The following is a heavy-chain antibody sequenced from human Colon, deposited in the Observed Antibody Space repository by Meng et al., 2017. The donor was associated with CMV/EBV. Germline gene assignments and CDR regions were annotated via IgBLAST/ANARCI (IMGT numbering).Heavy chain of an antibody. Sequence: GESLKISCVGSGFTFSSYAMNWVRQAPGKGLEWVAFIRYDGSSSLYADSVRGRFSISRDNSKNTLYLQMKNLRPEDTALYYCAKVNTQYCSSVSCPKGGFDPWGQGTRSPSPQ. D-gene: IGHD2-2*01. CDR2: IRYDGSSS. CDR3: AKVNTQYCSSVSCPKGGFDP. V-gene: IGHV3-30*02. CDR1: GFTFSSYA. J-gene: IGHJ5*02.